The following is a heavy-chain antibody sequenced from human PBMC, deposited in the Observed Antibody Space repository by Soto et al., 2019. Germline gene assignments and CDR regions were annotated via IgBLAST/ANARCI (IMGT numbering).Heavy chain of an antibody. J-gene: IGHJ4*02. V-gene: IGHV3-21*01. CDR3: ARDGLGAAMGWY. D-gene: IGHD2-2*01. CDR2: ISSSSSYI. Sequence: GGSLRLSCAASGFTFSSYSMNWVRQAPGKGLEWVSSISSSSSYIYYADSVKGRFTISRDNAKNSLYLQMNSLRAEDTAVYYCARDGLGAAMGWYWGQGTLVTVSS. CDR1: GFTFSSYS.